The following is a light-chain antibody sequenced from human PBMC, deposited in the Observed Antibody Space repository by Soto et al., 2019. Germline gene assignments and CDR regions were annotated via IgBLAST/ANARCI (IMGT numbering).Light chain of an antibody. J-gene: IGLJ3*02. CDR3: ETWDTNTWV. Sequence: QSVLTQSSSASASLGSSVKLTCTLSSGHSNYIIARHQQQPGRAPRYLLKLERSGNYNKGSGVPDRFSGSSSGADRYLTFSNLQFEDEADYYCETWDTNTWVFGGGTKLTVL. CDR1: SGHSNYI. V-gene: IGLV4-60*02. CDR2: LERSGNY.